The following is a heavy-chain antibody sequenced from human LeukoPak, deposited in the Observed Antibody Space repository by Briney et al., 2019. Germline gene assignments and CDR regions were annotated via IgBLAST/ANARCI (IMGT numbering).Heavy chain of an antibody. V-gene: IGHV3-30*04. D-gene: IGHD4-23*01. CDR2: ISYDGSNK. Sequence: GRSLRLSCAASGFTFSSYAMHWVRQAPGKGLEWVAVISYDGSNKYYADSVKGRFTISRDNSKNTLYLQMNSLRGEDTAVYYCVKDPFYGGNPLYYFDYWGQGTLVTVSS. CDR1: GFTFSSYA. J-gene: IGHJ4*02. CDR3: VKDPFYGGNPLYYFDY.